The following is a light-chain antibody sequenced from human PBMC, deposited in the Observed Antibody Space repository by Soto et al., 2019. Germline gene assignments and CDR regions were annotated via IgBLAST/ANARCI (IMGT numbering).Light chain of an antibody. J-gene: IGLJ1*01. CDR2: GGT. V-gene: IGLV2-23*01. CDR3: YSYAGSSTFYV. CDR1: GSDVGSYNL. Sequence: QSVLTQPASVSGSPGQSITISCTGSGSDVGSYNLVSWYQQHPGKAPKLMIYGGTKRPSGVSNRFSGSKSGNTASLTISGLQAEDEADYYCYSYAGSSTFYVFGTGTKVTVL.